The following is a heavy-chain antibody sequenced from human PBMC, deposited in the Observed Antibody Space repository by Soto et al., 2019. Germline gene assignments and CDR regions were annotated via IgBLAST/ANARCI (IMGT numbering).Heavy chain of an antibody. Sequence: QVQLVQSGAEVKKPGASVKVSCKASGYTFTSYGISWVRQAPGQGLEWMGWISAYNGNTNYAQKLQGRVTMTTDTSTSTXXMXLMXLRSDDTAVYYCAREDIVLVPAAIFVGYYYYGMDVWGQGTTVTVSS. CDR3: AREDIVLVPAAIFVGYYYYGMDV. CDR1: GYTFTSYG. V-gene: IGHV1-18*01. D-gene: IGHD2-2*02. J-gene: IGHJ6*02. CDR2: ISAYNGNT.